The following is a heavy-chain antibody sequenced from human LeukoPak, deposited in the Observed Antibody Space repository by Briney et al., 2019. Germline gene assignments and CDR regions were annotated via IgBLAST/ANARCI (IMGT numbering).Heavy chain of an antibody. V-gene: IGHV3-23*01. Sequence: GESLRLSCAASGFTFSNYAMSWVRQAPGRGLEWVSAISGGGSSTYSADSVKGRFTISRDNSKNTLYLQMNNLRAEDTAVYYCAKGRGGVAVAGPTGAFDYWGQGTLVTVSS. D-gene: IGHD6-19*01. CDR3: AKGRGGVAVAGPTGAFDY. CDR2: ISGGGSST. CDR1: GFTFSNYA. J-gene: IGHJ4*02.